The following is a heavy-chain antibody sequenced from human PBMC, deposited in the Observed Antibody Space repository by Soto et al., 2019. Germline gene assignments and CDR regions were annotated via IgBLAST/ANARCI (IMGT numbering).Heavy chain of an antibody. CDR2: IYNSGST. J-gene: IGHJ4*02. D-gene: IGHD6-13*01. Sequence: QVQLQESGPGLVKPSETLSLTCTVSGGSVSSGNQYWSWIRQPPGKGLEWIGYIYNSGSTDYNPSLTSRVSISVDTSKNQFALNLSSVTAADTAMYLWASGSSVSAYIDSWGQGTLVTVSS. V-gene: IGHV4-61*01. CDR3: ASGSSVSAYIDS. CDR1: GGSVSSGNQY.